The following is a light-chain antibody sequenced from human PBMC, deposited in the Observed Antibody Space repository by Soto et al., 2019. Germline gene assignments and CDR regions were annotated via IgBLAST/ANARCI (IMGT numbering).Light chain of an antibody. CDR3: SSHTISSALQV. Sequence: QSALAQPASVSGSPGQSITISCTGTSGFVGSFSLVSWYQQHPGKAPKLMIYGVSNRPSGVSNRFSGSKSGNTASLTISGLQADDEADYYCSSHTISSALQVFGTGTKVTVL. CDR1: SGFVGSFSL. V-gene: IGLV2-14*02. CDR2: GVS. J-gene: IGLJ1*01.